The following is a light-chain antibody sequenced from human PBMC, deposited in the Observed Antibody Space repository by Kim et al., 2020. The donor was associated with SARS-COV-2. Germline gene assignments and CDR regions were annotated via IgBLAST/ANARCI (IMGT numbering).Light chain of an antibody. V-gene: IGKV1-12*01. CDR3: QQSNNFPIT. CDR2: AAS. J-gene: IGKJ5*01. CDR1: QGIASW. Sequence: DVQMTQSPSSVSASVGDRVTITCRVTQGIASWLAWYQVKQGKAPNLLIYAASSLQHGVPSRFSGSGSGTHFTLTISGLQPEDSATYYCQQSNNFPITFGQGTRLEIK.